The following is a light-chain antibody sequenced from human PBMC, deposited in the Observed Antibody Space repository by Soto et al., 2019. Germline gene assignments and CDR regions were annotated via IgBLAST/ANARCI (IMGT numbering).Light chain of an antibody. J-gene: IGLJ1*01. CDR3: SSFAGSNNFPYV. V-gene: IGLV2-8*01. CDR2: EIS. CDR1: RRDVRAYDY. Sequence: QSALTQPPSASGSPGQSLTISCTGTRRDVRAYDYVSWYQQHPGKAPKLMIYEISKRPSGVPDRFSGSKSGSTASLTVSGLQAEDEADYYCSSFAGSNNFPYVFGTGTKVTVL.